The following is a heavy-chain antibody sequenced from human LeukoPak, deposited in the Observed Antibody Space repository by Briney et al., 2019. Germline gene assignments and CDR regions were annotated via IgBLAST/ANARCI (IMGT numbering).Heavy chain of an antibody. CDR3: ARDGGDIVVVPAAVDY. Sequence: ASVKVSCKASGYTFTGYYMHWVRQAPGQGLEWMGWINPNSGGTNYAQKFQGRVTMTRDTSISTAYMELSRLRSDDTAVYYCARDGGDIVVVPAAVDYWGQGTLATVSS. CDR1: GYTFTGYY. D-gene: IGHD2-2*01. CDR2: INPNSGGT. V-gene: IGHV1-2*02. J-gene: IGHJ4*02.